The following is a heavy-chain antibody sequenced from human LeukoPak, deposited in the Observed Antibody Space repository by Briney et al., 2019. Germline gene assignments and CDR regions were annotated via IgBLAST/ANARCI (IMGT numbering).Heavy chain of an antibody. D-gene: IGHD5-12*01. V-gene: IGHV3-13*01. CDR3: ARGARGYSGYGPAGAIDY. Sequence: GGSLRLSCAASGFTFSSYDMHWVRQATGKGLEWVSAIGTAGDTYYPGSVKGRFTISRENAKNSLYLQMNSLRAGDTAVYYCARGARGYSGYGPAGAIDYWGQGTLVTVSS. CDR1: GFTFSSYD. J-gene: IGHJ4*02. CDR2: IGTAGDT.